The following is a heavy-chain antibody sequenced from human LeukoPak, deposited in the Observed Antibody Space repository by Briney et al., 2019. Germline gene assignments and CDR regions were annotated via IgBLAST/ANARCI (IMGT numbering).Heavy chain of an antibody. Sequence: PSETLSLTCAVYGWSFSGYYWSWIRQPPGKGLEWIGEINHSGSTNYNPSLKSRVTISVDTSKNQFSLKLSSVTAADTAVYYCARGSWGCSSTSCYGWFDPWGQGTLVTVSS. D-gene: IGHD2-2*01. CDR2: INHSGST. CDR1: GWSFSGYY. CDR3: ARGSWGCSSTSCYGWFDP. J-gene: IGHJ5*02. V-gene: IGHV4-34*01.